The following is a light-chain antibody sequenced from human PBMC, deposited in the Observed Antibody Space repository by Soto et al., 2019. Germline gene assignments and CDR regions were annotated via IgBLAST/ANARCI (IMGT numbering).Light chain of an antibody. Sequence: EIVLTQSPGTLSLSPGETATLSCTASQSLSSSYLAWYQQKPGQAPRLLIYGASGRATGIPDRFSGGGSGADFALTISRLEPGDSAMYYCQQYGTSPQTFGQGTKVEIK. V-gene: IGKV3-20*01. J-gene: IGKJ1*01. CDR1: QSLSSSY. CDR3: QQYGTSPQT. CDR2: GAS.